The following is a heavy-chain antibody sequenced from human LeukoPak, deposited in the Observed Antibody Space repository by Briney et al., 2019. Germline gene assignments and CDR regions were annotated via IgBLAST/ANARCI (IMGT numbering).Heavy chain of an antibody. J-gene: IGHJ4*02. D-gene: IGHD5-18*01. CDR1: GLTVSSYG. Sequence: PGESLRLSCGASGLTVSSYGMSWVRQAPGKGLEWVSTIIGSAVNTYYADSVMGRFTISRHNSRNTLYLQMNSLRAEDTAVYYCARVDTVMAYYFDLWGQGTLVTVSS. CDR3: ARVDTVMAYYFDL. V-gene: IGHV3-23*01. CDR2: IIGSAVNT.